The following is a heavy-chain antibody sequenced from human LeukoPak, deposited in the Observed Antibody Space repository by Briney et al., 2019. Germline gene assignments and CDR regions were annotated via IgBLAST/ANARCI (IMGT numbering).Heavy chain of an antibody. V-gene: IGHV5-51*01. Sequence: GESLQMSCKGSGYNFTSYSMGWVRQMPGEGLEWMGSTYTGDSDIRYSTSCQGQVTISADNTITTAYLQWSSLKASDTAMYYCARHGRPYYYDSSGNTFDPWGQGTLVTVSS. D-gene: IGHD3-22*01. CDR2: TYTGDSDI. CDR1: GYNFTSYS. CDR3: ARHGRPYYYDSSGNTFDP. J-gene: IGHJ5*02.